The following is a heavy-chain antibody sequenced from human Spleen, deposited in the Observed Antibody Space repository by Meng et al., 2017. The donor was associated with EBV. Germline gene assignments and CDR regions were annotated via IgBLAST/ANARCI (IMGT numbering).Heavy chain of an antibody. CDR2: ISGYNGNA. Sequence: QVEPVKSGAEMKEPGASVKVSCKASGFTFTNYDISWVRQAPGQGLEWMGWISGYNGNANYAQKFQGRVTMTTDTSTTTAYMELRSLRSDDTAVYYCARRHYYDSSGYYYPDYWGQGTLVTVSS. V-gene: IGHV1-18*01. D-gene: IGHD3-22*01. CDR1: GFTFTNYD. CDR3: ARRHYYDSSGYYYPDY. J-gene: IGHJ4*02.